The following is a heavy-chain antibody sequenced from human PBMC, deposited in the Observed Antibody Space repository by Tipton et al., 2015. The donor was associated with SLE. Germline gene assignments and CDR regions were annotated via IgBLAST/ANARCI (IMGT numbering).Heavy chain of an antibody. CDR2: IYYSGST. Sequence: TLSLTCAVYGGSFSGYYWSWIRQPPGKGLEWIGSIYYSGSTYYNPSLKSRVTISVDTSKNQFSLKLSSVTAADTAVYYCARVGDTAMVHLDYWGQGTLVTVSS. CDR3: ARVGDTAMVHLDY. CDR1: GGSFSGYY. V-gene: IGHV4-34*01. D-gene: IGHD5-18*01. J-gene: IGHJ4*02.